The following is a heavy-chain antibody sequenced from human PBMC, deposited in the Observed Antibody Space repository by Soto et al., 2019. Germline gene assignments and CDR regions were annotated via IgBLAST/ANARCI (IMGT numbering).Heavy chain of an antibody. CDR1: GFLFQDYA. Sequence: SGGSLRLSCTGSGFLFQDYAMHWVRQAPGKGLEWVSGFSWNSGSIGYAESVKGRFIISRDNAKNSLYLQINNLRPEDTAVYFCAKGSGGRYLQPLDHCGQGTLVTVSS. V-gene: IGHV3-9*01. J-gene: IGHJ4*02. CDR2: FSWNSGSI. CDR3: AKGSGGRYLQPLDH. D-gene: IGHD3-16*02.